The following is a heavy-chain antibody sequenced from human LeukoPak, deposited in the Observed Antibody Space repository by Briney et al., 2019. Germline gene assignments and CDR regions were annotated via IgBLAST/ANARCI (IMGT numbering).Heavy chain of an antibody. V-gene: IGHV3-23*01. CDR1: GFIFRNHA. J-gene: IGHJ5*02. CDR3: ARCTKYTTGWCNWFDP. D-gene: IGHD6-19*01. CDR2: ISTDGVNT. Sequence: PGGSLRLSCAASGFIFRNHAMNWLRQTPGKGLEWVSSISTDGVNTYYADSVKGRFTISRDTSKDTLYLQMNSLSAEDTAVYYCARCTKYTTGWCNWFDPWGQGTLVTVSS.